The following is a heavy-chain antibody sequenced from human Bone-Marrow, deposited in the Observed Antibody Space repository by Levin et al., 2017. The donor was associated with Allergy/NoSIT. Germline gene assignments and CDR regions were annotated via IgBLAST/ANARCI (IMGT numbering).Heavy chain of an antibody. CDR1: GYTFTRYD. CDR3: TRVAFDSNYHFCIDV. CDR2: MNPNSGNT. V-gene: IGHV1-8*01. J-gene: IGHJ6*03. Sequence: ASVKVSCKASGYTFTRYDINWVRQAIGQGLEWMGWMNPNSGNTGYAPKFQGRVTITRNTSTGTAFMELTSLRSEDTAVYYCTRVAFDSNYHFCIDVWGKGTTVTVSS. D-gene: IGHD4-11*01.